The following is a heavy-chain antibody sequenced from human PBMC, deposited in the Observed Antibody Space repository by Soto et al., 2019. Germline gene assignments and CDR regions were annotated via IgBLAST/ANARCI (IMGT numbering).Heavy chain of an antibody. V-gene: IGHV1-69*13. D-gene: IGHD3-22*01. CDR2: IIPTFGTA. CDR3: ARDRKQAHDYDSRTDAFDI. CDR1: VRFFSSYG. J-gene: IGHJ3*02. Sequence: SVKVSCKVSVRFFSSYGISWVRQAPGQGLEWIGGIIPTFGTADYAQRLQGRVTITADQSTTTVYMELSSLRSEDTAVYYCARDRKQAHDYDSRTDAFDIWGQGTMVTVS.